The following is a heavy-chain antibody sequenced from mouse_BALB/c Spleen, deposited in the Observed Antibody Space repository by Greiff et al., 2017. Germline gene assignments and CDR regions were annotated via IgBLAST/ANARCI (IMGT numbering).Heavy chain of an antibody. J-gene: IGHJ4*01. CDR3: ASPIITHYAMDY. CDR2: ISSGGSYT. CDR1: GFTFSSYA. Sequence: EVQVVESGGGLVKPGGSLKLSCAASGFTFSSYAMSWVRQSPEKRLEWVAEISSGGSYTYYPDTVTGRFTISRDNAKNTLYLEMSSLRSEDTAMYYCASPIITHYAMDYWGQGTSVTGSS. D-gene: IGHD1-1*01. V-gene: IGHV5-9-4*01.